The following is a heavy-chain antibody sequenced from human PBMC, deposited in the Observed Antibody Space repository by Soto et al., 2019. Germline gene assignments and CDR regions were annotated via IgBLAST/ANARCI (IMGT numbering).Heavy chain of an antibody. V-gene: IGHV3-7*03. CDR1: GFTLSTYW. Sequence: GGSLRLSCAASGFTLSTYWMSWVRQAPGKGLEWVANIKDDGSETYYVDSVKGRFTISRENAKNSLYLQMNGLRAEDTAVYYCARHYDSSGYYTLGYWGQGALVTVSS. CDR2: IKDDGSET. J-gene: IGHJ1*01. CDR3: ARHYDSSGYYTLGY. D-gene: IGHD3-22*01.